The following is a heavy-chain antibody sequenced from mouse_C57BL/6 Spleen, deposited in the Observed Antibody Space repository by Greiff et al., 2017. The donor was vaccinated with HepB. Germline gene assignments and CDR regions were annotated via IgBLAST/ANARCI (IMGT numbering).Heavy chain of an antibody. CDR2: IWGDGST. D-gene: IGHD1-1*01. Sequence: VKLVESGPGLVAPSQSLSITCTVSGFSLTSYGVSWVRQPPGKGLEWLGVIWGDGSTNYHSALISRLSISKENSKSQVFLKLNSLQTDDTATYYCAKFITTVVRTCYAMDYWGQGTSVTVSS. CDR3: AKFITTVVRTCYAMDY. CDR1: GFSLTSYG. J-gene: IGHJ4*01. V-gene: IGHV2-3*01.